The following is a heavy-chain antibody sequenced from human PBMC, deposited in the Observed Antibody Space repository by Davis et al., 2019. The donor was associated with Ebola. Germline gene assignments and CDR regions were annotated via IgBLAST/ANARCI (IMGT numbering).Heavy chain of an antibody. CDR1: GYTFTGYY. J-gene: IGHJ4*02. D-gene: IGHD6-19*01. Sequence: AASVKVSCKASGYTFTGYYMHWVRQAPGQGLEWMGRINPNSGGTNYAQKFQGRVTMTRDTSISTAYMELSRLRFEDTAVYYCARRRAVAGTPIVYWGQGTLVTVSS. CDR2: INPNSGGT. CDR3: ARRRAVAGTPIVY. V-gene: IGHV1-2*06.